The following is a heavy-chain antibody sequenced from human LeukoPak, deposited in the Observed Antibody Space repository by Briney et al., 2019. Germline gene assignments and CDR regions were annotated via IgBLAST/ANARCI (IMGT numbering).Heavy chain of an antibody. CDR1: GYTFTSYD. V-gene: IGHV1-8*01. Sequence: ASVKVSCKASGYTFTSYDINWVRQATGQGLEWMGWMNPNSVNTGYAQKFQGRVTMTRNTSISTAYMELSSLRSEDTAVYYCARGLEPAALKQWLVDWRFDPWGQGTLVTVSS. D-gene: IGHD6-19*01. CDR2: MNPNSVNT. J-gene: IGHJ5*02. CDR3: ARGLEPAALKQWLVDWRFDP.